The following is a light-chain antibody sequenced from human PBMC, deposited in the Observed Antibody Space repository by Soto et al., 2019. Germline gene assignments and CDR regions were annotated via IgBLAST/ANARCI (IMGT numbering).Light chain of an antibody. CDR2: EVS. CDR1: SSDVGSYNR. Sequence: QSVLTQPPSVSGSPGLSVTISCTGTSSDVGSYNRVSWYQQPPGTAPKLMIYEVSNRPSGVPDRFSGSKSGNTASLTISGLQAEDEADYYCSSYTSSSTLVFGGGTQLTVL. J-gene: IGLJ2*01. CDR3: SSYTSSSTLV. V-gene: IGLV2-18*02.